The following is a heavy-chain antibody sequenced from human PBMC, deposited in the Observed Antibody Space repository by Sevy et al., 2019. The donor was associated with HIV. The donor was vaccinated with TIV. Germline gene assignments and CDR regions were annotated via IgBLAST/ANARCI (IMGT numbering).Heavy chain of an antibody. J-gene: IGHJ3*01. CDR2: IYPGNSDT. CDR1: AYRIFNNW. V-gene: IGHV5-51*01. D-gene: IGHD1-1*01. CDR3: ATGAHVPFDGFHV. Sequence: GESLKISCQGSAYRIFNNWVAWVRQMPGKGLEWMGMIYPGNSDTRYSPPFQGQVTISADKSSGIAYLQWSSLRASDTAIYYCATGAHVPFDGFHVWGLGTKVTVSS.